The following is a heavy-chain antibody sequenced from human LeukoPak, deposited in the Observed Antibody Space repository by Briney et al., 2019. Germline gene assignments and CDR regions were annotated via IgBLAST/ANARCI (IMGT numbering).Heavy chain of an antibody. D-gene: IGHD1-20*01. J-gene: IGHJ4*02. CDR2: IYTSGST. CDR1: GGSISSGSYY. CDR3: ARALYNWDRYYFDY. V-gene: IGHV4-61*02. Sequence: PSQTLSLTCTVSGGSISSGSYYWSWIRQPAGKGLEWIGRIYTSGSTNYNPSLKSRVTISVDTSKNQFSLKLSSVTAADTAVYYCARALYNWDRYYFDYWGQGALVTVSS.